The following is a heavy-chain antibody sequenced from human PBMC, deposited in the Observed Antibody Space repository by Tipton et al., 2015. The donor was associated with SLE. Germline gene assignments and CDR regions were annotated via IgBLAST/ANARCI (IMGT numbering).Heavy chain of an antibody. Sequence: TLSLTCTVSGGSISSGGYYWSWIRQHPGKGLEWIGYIHSSGGTYYNPSLKSRVTISVGTSRNQFSVQLTSVTAADTAVYYCARGTSYYNSLYWGQGTLVTVSS. CDR3: ARGTSYYNSLY. CDR1: GGSISSGGYY. J-gene: IGHJ4*02. V-gene: IGHV4-30-4*08. CDR2: IHSSGGT. D-gene: IGHD3-3*01.